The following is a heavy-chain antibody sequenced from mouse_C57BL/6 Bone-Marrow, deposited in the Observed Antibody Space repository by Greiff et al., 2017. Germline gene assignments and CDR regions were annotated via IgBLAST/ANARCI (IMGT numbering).Heavy chain of an antibody. V-gene: IGHV1-22*01. Sequence: EVKLQESGPELVKPGASVKMSCKASGYTFTDYNMHWVKQSHGKSLEWIGYINPNNGGTSYNQKFKGKATLTVNKSSSTAYMELRSLTSEDSAVYYCANYYGSSSYWYFDVWGTGTTVTVSS. CDR2: INPNNGGT. J-gene: IGHJ1*03. CDR1: GYTFTDYN. CDR3: ANYYGSSSYWYFDV. D-gene: IGHD1-1*01.